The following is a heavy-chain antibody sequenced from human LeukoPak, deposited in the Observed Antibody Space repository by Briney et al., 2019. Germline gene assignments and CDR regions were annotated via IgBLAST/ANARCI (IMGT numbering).Heavy chain of an antibody. CDR3: ARGGTTEPLDY. CDR1: GFTVSSNY. V-gene: IGHV3-53*01. Sequence: GGSLRLSCAASGFTVSSNYMSWVCQAPGKGLEWVSVIYSGGSTYYADSVKGRFTISRDNSKNTLYLQMNSLRAEDTAVYYCARGGTTEPLDYWGQGTLVTVSS. J-gene: IGHJ4*02. CDR2: IYSGGST. D-gene: IGHD4-17*01.